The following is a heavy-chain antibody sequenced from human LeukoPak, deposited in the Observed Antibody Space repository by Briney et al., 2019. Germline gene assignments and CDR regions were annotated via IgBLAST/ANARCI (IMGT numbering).Heavy chain of an antibody. CDR3: ARAGNYYFEF. CDR1: GFNFRNPL. J-gene: IGHJ4*02. D-gene: IGHD1-1*01. Sequence: GGSLRLLCGASGFNFRNPLEPGVAQAPGGGVVWVSRTNSDGSTINHANSVKGRFTISRDNAKNTLYLQMNSLRVEDTAVYYCARAGNYYFEFWGQGTMVTVSS. V-gene: IGHV3-74*01. CDR2: TNSDGSTI.